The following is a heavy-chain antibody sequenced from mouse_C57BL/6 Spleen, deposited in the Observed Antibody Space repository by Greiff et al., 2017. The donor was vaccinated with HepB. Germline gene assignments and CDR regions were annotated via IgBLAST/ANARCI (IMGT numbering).Heavy chain of an antibody. CDR2: IYPGDGDT. CDR1: GYAFSSYW. Sequence: QVQLQQSGAELVKPGASVKISCKASGYAFSSYWMNWVKQRPGKGLEWIGQIYPGDGDTNYNGKFKGKATLTADKSSSTAYMQLSSLTSEDSAVYFCAREAQATPLRYWGQGTTLTVSS. J-gene: IGHJ2*01. D-gene: IGHD3-2*02. CDR3: AREAQATPLRY. V-gene: IGHV1-80*01.